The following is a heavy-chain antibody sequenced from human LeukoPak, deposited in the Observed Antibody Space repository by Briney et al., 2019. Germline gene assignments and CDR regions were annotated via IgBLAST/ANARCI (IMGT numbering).Heavy chain of an antibody. J-gene: IGHJ4*02. CDR1: GFTFSSYT. CDR3: AKDRRDYYGSGSYKAPPTNPYRY. CDR2: ISGSGSST. D-gene: IGHD3-10*01. V-gene: IGHV3-23*01. Sequence: PGGTLRLSCAASGFTFSSYTMNWVRQAPGKGLEWVSAISGSGSSTYYADSVKGRFTISRDNSKNTLYLQMNSLRAEDTAVYYCAKDRRDYYGSGSYKAPPTNPYRYWGQGTLVTVSS.